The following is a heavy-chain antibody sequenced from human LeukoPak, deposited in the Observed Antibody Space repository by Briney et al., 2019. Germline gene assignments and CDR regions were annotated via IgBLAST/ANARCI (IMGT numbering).Heavy chain of an antibody. Sequence: GGSLRLSCAASGFTFSSYGMHWVRQAPGKGLEWVAVMSYDGSNKYYADSVKGRFTISRDNSKNTLYLQMNSLRAEDTAVYYCAKGRILGSYYSPLDYWGQGTLVTVSS. V-gene: IGHV3-30*18. CDR1: GFTFSSYG. CDR2: MSYDGSNK. CDR3: AKGRILGSYYSPLDY. J-gene: IGHJ4*02. D-gene: IGHD3-10*01.